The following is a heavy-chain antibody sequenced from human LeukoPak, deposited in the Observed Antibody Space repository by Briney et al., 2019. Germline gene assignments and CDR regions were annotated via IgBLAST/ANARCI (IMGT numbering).Heavy chain of an antibody. CDR2: ISSSSTI. V-gene: IGHV3-48*01. CDR1: GFTFSSYS. Sequence: GGSLRLSCAASGFTFSSYSMNWVRQAPGKGLEWVSYISSSSTIYYADSVKGRFTISRDNAKNSLYLQMNSLRAEDTAVYYCASSTDYDFWSGYPMDVWGKGTTVTVSS. J-gene: IGHJ6*04. CDR3: ASSTDYDFWSGYPMDV. D-gene: IGHD3-3*01.